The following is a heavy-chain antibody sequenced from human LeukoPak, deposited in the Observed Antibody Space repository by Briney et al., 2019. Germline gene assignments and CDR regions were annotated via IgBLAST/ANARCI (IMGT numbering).Heavy chain of an antibody. CDR1: GGSITSYY. D-gene: IGHD3-9*01. Sequence: SETLSLTCTVSGGSITSYYWSWIRQPAGKGLEWIGRIYTSGSTNYNPSLKSRVTRSVDTSKNQLSLKLSSVTAADTAVYYCARETDYDILTGYYIDYWGQGTLVTVSS. CDR3: ARETDYDILTGYYIDY. V-gene: IGHV4-4*07. J-gene: IGHJ4*02. CDR2: IYTSGST.